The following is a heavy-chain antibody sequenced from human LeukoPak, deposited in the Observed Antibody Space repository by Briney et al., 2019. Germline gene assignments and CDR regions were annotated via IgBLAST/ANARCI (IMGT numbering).Heavy chain of an antibody. CDR1: GFTFSNYV. D-gene: IGHD6-25*01. CDR2: ISSAGNNQ. Sequence: PGGSLRLSCEASGFTFSNYVMHWVRQAPGKGLEWVAVISSAGNNQYYVDSVKGRFTISRDNSQNTLYLQMNSLRAEDTAVYYCAKGTPATSNWGQGTLVTVSS. V-gene: IGHV3-30*18. J-gene: IGHJ4*02. CDR3: AKGTPATSN.